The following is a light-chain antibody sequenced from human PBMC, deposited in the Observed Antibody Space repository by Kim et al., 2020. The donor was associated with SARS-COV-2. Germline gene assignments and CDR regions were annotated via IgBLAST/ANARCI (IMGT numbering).Light chain of an antibody. CDR1: QNISKH. V-gene: IGKV1-9*01. Sequence: ASVGDRVTIAGRASQNISKHLAWYQQKPGKAPEPLIYAASTLKPGVPSRFSGSGSGTEFTLTISSLQPEDFATYSCLQLNTFPRTFGQGTKVDIK. J-gene: IGKJ1*01. CDR3: LQLNTFPRT. CDR2: AAS.